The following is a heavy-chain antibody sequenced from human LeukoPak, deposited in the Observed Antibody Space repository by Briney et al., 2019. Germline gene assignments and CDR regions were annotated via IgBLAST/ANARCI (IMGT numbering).Heavy chain of an antibody. Sequence: PSETLSLTCTVSGNSISSGDNYWSWIRQPAGKGLEWIGRIYTSGSTNYNPSLKSRVTISVDTSKNQFSLKLRSVTAADTAVYFCASQQQLVLLDWFDPWGQGTLVTVSS. CDR2: IYTSGST. J-gene: IGHJ5*02. CDR1: GNSISSGDNY. D-gene: IGHD1-1*01. CDR3: ASQQQLVLLDWFDP. V-gene: IGHV4-61*02.